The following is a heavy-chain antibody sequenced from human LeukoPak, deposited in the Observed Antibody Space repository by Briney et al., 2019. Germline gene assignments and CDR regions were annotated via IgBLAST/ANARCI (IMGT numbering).Heavy chain of an antibody. CDR1: GFTFSSYW. V-gene: IGHV3-7*03. Sequence: GGSERLSCAASGFTFSSYWMSWVRQAPGRGLEWVANIKQDGSEKYYADSVKGRFTISRDNAKNSLYLQMNSLRAEDTAVYYCAKGLYCSGGSCYFYYYYYYMDVWGKGTTVTVSS. CDR3: AKGLYCSGGSCYFYYYYYYMDV. CDR2: IKQDGSEK. D-gene: IGHD2-15*01. J-gene: IGHJ6*03.